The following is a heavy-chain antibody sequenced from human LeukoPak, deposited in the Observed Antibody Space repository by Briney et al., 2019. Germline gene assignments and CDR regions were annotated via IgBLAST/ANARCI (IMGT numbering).Heavy chain of an antibody. D-gene: IGHD1-7*01. CDR2: IYYSGST. Sequence: SETLSLTCTVSGGSISSYYWSWIRQPPGKGLEWIGYIYYSGSTNYNPSLKSRVTISVDTSKNQFSLKLSSVTAADTAVYYCARVAAGTTLLYGGSSPAVYYMDVWGKGTTVTVSS. J-gene: IGHJ6*03. CDR3: ARVAAGTTLLYGGSSPAVYYMDV. CDR1: GGSISSYY. V-gene: IGHV4-59*01.